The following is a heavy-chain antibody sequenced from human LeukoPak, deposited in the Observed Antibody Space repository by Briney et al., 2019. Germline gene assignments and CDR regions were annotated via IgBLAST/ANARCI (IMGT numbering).Heavy chain of an antibody. J-gene: IGHJ4*02. CDR1: GFTFSSYG. V-gene: IGHV3-33*01. CDR3: ARGLVGATDY. D-gene: IGHD1-26*01. Sequence: GGSLRLSCAASGFTFSSYGMRWVRQAPGKGLEWVAVMWYDGSNKYYADSVKGRFTISRDNSKNTLYLQMNSLRAEDTAVYYCARGLVGATDYWGQGTLVTVSS. CDR2: MWYDGSNK.